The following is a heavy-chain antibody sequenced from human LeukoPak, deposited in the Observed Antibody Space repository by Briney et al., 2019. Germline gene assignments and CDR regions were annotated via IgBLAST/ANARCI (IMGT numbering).Heavy chain of an antibody. V-gene: IGHV1-3*01. CDR3: ARGLWSAHRREYYFDS. CDR1: GYTFTSYA. D-gene: IGHD3-3*01. Sequence: GASVTVSCTASGYTFTSYAMHWVRQAPGQRLEWMGWINAGNGDTKFSQNYQARVTITRDASASTAYMELSSLTSEDTAVYFCARGLWSAHRREYYFDSWGQGTLVTVSS. CDR2: INAGNGDT. J-gene: IGHJ4*02.